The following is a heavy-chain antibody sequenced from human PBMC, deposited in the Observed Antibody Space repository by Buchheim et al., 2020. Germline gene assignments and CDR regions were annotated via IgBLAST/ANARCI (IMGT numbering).Heavy chain of an antibody. CDR2: ISYDGSNK. Sequence: QVQLVESGGGVVQPGRSLRLSCAASGFTFSSYGMHWVRQAPGKGLEWVAVISYDGSNKYYADSVKGRFTISRDNSKNTLYLQMNSLRAEDTAVYYCAKDREPSIVGATHFDYWGQGTL. D-gene: IGHD1-26*01. CDR3: AKDREPSIVGATHFDY. CDR1: GFTFSSYG. V-gene: IGHV3-30*18. J-gene: IGHJ4*02.